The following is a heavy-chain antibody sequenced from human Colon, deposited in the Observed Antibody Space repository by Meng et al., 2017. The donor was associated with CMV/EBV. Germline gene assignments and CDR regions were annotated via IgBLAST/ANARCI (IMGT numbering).Heavy chain of an antibody. CDR2: MNPNSGNT. J-gene: IGHJ4*02. V-gene: IGHV1-8*01. CDR3: TRDYTNAVVPDALGY. D-gene: IGHD2-8*01. Sequence: ASVKVSCKASGYTFTSYDINWVRQATGQGLEWMGWMNPNSGNTGYAQKFQGRVTMTRNTSISTAYMELSSLRSEDTAIYYCTRDYTNAVVPDALGYWGQGTLVTVSS. CDR1: GYTFTSYD.